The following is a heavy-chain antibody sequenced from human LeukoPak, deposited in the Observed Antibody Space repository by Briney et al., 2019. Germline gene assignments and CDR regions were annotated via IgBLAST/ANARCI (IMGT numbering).Heavy chain of an antibody. CDR3: ARVKKLLPEFEF. Sequence: GSVRVSCKSSGYTFIDYYIHWVRQAPGQGLEWMGWINPDSGATKYAQKFQGRVSMTRDTSINTAYMDLTNLRSDDTAIFYCARVKKLLPEFEFWGQGTPVSPSS. D-gene: IGHD2-21*02. J-gene: IGHJ4*02. CDR2: INPDSGAT. CDR1: GYTFIDYY. V-gene: IGHV1-2*02.